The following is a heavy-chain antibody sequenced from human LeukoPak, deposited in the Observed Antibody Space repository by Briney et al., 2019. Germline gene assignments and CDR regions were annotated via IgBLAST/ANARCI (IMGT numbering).Heavy chain of an antibody. CDR2: IYTSGST. CDR3: ARYSSSWYYFDY. V-gene: IGHV4-61*02. Sequence: PSQTLSLTCTVSGGSISSGSYYWSWIRQPAGKGLEWIGRIYTSGSTNYNPSLKSRVTMSVDTSKNQFSLKLSSVTAADTAVYYCARYSSSWYYFDYWGQGTLVTVSS. D-gene: IGHD6-13*01. J-gene: IGHJ4*02. CDR1: GGSISSGSYY.